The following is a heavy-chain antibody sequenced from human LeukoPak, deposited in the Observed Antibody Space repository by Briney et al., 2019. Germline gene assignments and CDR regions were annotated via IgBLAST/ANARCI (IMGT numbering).Heavy chain of an antibody. J-gene: IGHJ4*02. CDR3: ARSWYYYDSSGTAY. D-gene: IGHD3-22*01. V-gene: IGHV3-30-3*01. Sequence: GGSLRLSCAASGFTFSSYAMHWVRQAPGKGLEWVAVISYDGSNKYYADSVKGRFTISRDNSKNTLYLRMNSLRAEDTAVYYCARSWYYYDSSGTAYWGQGTLVTVSS. CDR1: GFTFSSYA. CDR2: ISYDGSNK.